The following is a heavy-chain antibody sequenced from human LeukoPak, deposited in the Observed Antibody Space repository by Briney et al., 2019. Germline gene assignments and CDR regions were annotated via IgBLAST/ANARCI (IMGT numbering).Heavy chain of an antibody. D-gene: IGHD1/OR15-1a*01. CDR3: AKHKIAWRTFDC. V-gene: IGHV3-7*01. Sequence: GGSLRLSCVASGFTFRDYWMTWVRQAPGKGLEWVANIKEDGSQINHVDSVKGRFTVSRDNAKNSLYLQMNSLRVEDTAVYYCAKHKIAWRTFDCWGQGTLVTVSS. CDR1: GFTFRDYW. CDR2: IKEDGSQI. J-gene: IGHJ4*02.